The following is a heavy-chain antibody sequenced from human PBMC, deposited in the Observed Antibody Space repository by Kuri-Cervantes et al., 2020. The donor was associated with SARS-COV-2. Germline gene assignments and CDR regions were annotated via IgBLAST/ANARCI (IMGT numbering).Heavy chain of an antibody. V-gene: IGHV3-30*02. Sequence: GGSLRLSCAASGFTFSSYGMHWVRQAPGKGLEWVAFIRYDGSNKYYADSVKGRFTISRDNSKNTLYLQMNSLRAEDTAVYYCAIGGWGFSGNAFDIWGQETMVTVSS. J-gene: IGHJ3*02. CDR3: AIGGWGFSGNAFDI. CDR2: IRYDGSNK. D-gene: IGHD7-27*01. CDR1: GFTFSSYG.